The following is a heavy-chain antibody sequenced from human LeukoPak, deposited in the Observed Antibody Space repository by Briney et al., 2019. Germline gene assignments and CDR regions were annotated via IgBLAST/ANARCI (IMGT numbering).Heavy chain of an antibody. Sequence: PGGSLRLSCAASGLTLSSYWMSWVRQPPGKGLEWVAKIKRDGSEKQYVDSVKGRFTISRDNAKNSLYLEMNSLRAEDTAVYYCARDRDGSTLGLFDFWGQGTLVTVSS. CDR2: IKRDGSEK. D-gene: IGHD2-2*03. J-gene: IGHJ4*02. CDR1: GLTLSSYW. V-gene: IGHV3-7*01. CDR3: ARDRDGSTLGLFDF.